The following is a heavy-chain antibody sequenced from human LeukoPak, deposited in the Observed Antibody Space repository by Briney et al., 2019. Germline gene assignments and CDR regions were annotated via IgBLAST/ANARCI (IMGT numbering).Heavy chain of an antibody. Sequence: ASVKVSCKASGYTFTAYYMHWVRQAPGQGLEWMGWINPNSGGTNYAQKFQGRVTMTRDTSITTAYMELSRLRSDDTAVYYCARVHPQQIAVAGYWGQGTLVTVSS. CDR3: ARVHPQQIAVAGY. J-gene: IGHJ4*02. CDR2: INPNSGGT. D-gene: IGHD6-19*01. CDR1: GYTFTAYY. V-gene: IGHV1-2*02.